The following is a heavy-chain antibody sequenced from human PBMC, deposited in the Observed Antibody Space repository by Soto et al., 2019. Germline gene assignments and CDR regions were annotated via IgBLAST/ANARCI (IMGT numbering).Heavy chain of an antibody. D-gene: IGHD3-3*02. Sequence: PGGSLRLSCAASGLTFSSYGMHWVRQAPGKGLEWVAVIWYDGSNKYYADSVKGRFTISRDNSKNTLYLQMNSLRAEDTAVYYCARDPQGAFHGAFDIWGQGTMVTVSS. CDR2: IWYDGSNK. V-gene: IGHV3-33*01. CDR3: ARDPQGAFHGAFDI. CDR1: GLTFSSYG. J-gene: IGHJ3*02.